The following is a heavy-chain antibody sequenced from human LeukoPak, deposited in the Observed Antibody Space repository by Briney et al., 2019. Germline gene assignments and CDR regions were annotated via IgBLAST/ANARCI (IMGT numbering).Heavy chain of an antibody. D-gene: IGHD4-17*01. J-gene: IGHJ3*02. CDR2: ISYSGST. V-gene: IGHV4-59*11. CDR1: DGSFSSHY. Sequence: SETLSLTCTVSDGSFSSHYWTWIRQPPGKGLGWIGYISYSGSTNYNPSLKSRVTISVDTSKNQFSLKLSSVTAADTAVYYCATDPTTVTKGFDIWGQGTMVTVSS. CDR3: ATDPTTVTKGFDI.